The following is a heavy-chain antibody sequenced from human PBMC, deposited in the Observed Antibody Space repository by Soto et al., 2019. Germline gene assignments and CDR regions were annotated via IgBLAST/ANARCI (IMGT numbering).Heavy chain of an antibody. CDR1: GFTFSSYA. D-gene: IGHD6-19*01. J-gene: IGHJ4*02. Sequence: GGSLRLSCAASGFTFSSYAMSWVRQAPGKGLEWVSVISGSGGSTYYADSVKGRFTISRDNSKNTLYLQMNSMRAEDTAVYYCAKDVKDSSGWYYFDYWGQGTLVTVSS. V-gene: IGHV3-23*01. CDR3: AKDVKDSSGWYYFDY. CDR2: ISGSGGST.